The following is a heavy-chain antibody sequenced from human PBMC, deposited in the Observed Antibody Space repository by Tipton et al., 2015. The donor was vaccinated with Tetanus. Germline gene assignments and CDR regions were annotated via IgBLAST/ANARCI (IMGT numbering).Heavy chain of an antibody. V-gene: IGHV4-39*01. J-gene: IGHJ4*02. CDR3: ASYYQHSPFFDS. CDR2: IYYSGST. D-gene: IGHD2-2*01. Sequence: TLSLTCTVSGGSISSSSYYWGWIRQPPGKGLEWIGSIYYSGSTYYNPSLKSRVTISVDTSKNQFSLKLSSVTAADTAVYYCASYYQHSPFFDSWGQGTLVTVSS. CDR1: GGSISSSSYY.